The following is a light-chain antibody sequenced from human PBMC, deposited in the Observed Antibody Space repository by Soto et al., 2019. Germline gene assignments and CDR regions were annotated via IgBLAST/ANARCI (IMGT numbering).Light chain of an antibody. J-gene: IGLJ1*01. CDR3: SSYVGSINFAV. CDR1: GSDVGGYNY. Sequence: QSVLTQPPSASGSPGQSVTISCTGTGSDVGGYNYVSWYQQHPGKVPKLMIYEVTKRPSGVPDRFSGSKSGNTASLTVSGLQAEDEADYYGSSYVGSINFAVFGTGTKLTVL. V-gene: IGLV2-8*01. CDR2: EVT.